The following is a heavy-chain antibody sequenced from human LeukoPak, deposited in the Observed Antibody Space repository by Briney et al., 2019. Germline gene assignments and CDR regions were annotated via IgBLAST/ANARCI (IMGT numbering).Heavy chain of an antibody. J-gene: IGHJ5*02. V-gene: IGHV4-59*01. CDR2: IYYSGST. CDR1: GRFISSYY. D-gene: IGHD3-16*01. CDR3: ARDQMITFGDHDGWFDP. Sequence: SETLSLTCAVPGRFISSYYCSWIRQPPGKGLGWIGYIYYSGSTNYNPSLKSRVTISVDTSKNQFSLKLSSVTAADTAVYYCARDQMITFGDHDGWFDPWGQGTLVTVSS.